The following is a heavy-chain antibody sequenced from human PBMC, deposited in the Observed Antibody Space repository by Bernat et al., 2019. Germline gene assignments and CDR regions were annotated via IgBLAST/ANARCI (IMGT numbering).Heavy chain of an antibody. CDR1: GFIFSTYG. CDR3: AKDLFLNSGWFHH. V-gene: IGHV3-30*02. CDR2: IRFDGSNK. D-gene: IGHD6-19*01. J-gene: IGHJ1*01. Sequence: QVQLVESGGGVVQPGGSLRLSCAASGFIFSTYGMHWVRQAPGKGLEWVAFIRFDGSNKYYADSVKGRFTISRDNSKNTLYLQMNSLRADDTAVYYCAKDLFLNSGWFHHWGQGTLVTVSS.